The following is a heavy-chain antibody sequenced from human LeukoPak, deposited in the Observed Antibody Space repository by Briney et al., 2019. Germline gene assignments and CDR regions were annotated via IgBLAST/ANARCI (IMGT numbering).Heavy chain of an antibody. CDR1: GFTFSSYG. CDR3: AKDWILSSSWYVGWFDP. D-gene: IGHD6-13*01. V-gene: IGHV3-30*18. Sequence: GGSLRLSCAASGFTFSSYGMDWVRQDPGKGLEWVAVISYDGSNKYYADSVKGRFTISRDNSKNTMYLQMNSLRAEDTAVYYCAKDWILSSSWYVGWFDPWGQGTLVTVSS. J-gene: IGHJ5*02. CDR2: ISYDGSNK.